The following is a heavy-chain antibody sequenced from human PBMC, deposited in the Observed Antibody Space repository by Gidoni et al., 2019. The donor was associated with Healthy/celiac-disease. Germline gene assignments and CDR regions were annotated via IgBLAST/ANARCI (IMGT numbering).Heavy chain of an antibody. Sequence: EVQLVEAGGGLVQPGGSLRLSCAASGFTFSSYEMNWVRQAPGNGLGWVSYISSSGSTIYYADSVKGRFTISRDNAKNSLYLQMNSLRAEDTAVYYCARSSRSFLDYWGQGTLVTVSS. D-gene: IGHD3-10*01. CDR1: GFTFSSYE. CDR3: ARSSRSFLDY. J-gene: IGHJ4*02. V-gene: IGHV3-48*03. CDR2: ISSSGSTI.